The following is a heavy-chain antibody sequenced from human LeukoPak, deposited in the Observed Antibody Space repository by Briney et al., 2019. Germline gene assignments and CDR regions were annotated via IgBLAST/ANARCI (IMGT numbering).Heavy chain of an antibody. CDR1: GGSFSGYY. CDR2: INHSGST. J-gene: IGHJ4*02. V-gene: IGHV4-34*01. CDR3: ARARYYDNSGYPI. D-gene: IGHD3-22*01. Sequence: SETLSLTCAVYGGSFSGYYWSWIRRPPGKGLEWIGEINHSGSTNYNPSLKSRVTISVDTSKNQFSLKLSSVTAADTAVYYCARARYYDNSGYPIWGQGTLVTVSS.